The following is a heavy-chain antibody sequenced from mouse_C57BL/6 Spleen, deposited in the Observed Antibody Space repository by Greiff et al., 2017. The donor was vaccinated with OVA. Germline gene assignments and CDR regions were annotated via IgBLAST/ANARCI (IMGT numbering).Heavy chain of an antibody. V-gene: IGHV1-81*01. CDR2: IYPRSGNT. Sequence: VQLQQSGAELARPGASVKLSCKASGYTFTSSGISWVKQRTGQGLEWIGEIYPRSGNTYYNEKFKGKATLTADKSSSTAYMELRSLTSEDSAVYFCARKESPITTVVEGDYWGQGTTLTVSS. D-gene: IGHD1-1*01. CDR1: GYTFTSSG. J-gene: IGHJ2*01. CDR3: ARKESPITTVVEGDY.